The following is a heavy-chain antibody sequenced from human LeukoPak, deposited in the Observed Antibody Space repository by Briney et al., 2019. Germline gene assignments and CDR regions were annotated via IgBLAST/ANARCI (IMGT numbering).Heavy chain of an antibody. CDR3: ASPLGGDDAFDI. V-gene: IGHV3-21*01. D-gene: IGHD2-21*01. CDR2: ISSSSSYI. J-gene: IGHJ3*02. Sequence: PGGSLRLSCAASGFTFSSYSMNWVRQAPGKGLEWVSSISSSSSYIYYADSVKGRFTISRDNAKNSLYLQLNSLRAEDTAVYYCASPLGGDDAFDIWGQGTMVTVSS. CDR1: GFTFSSYS.